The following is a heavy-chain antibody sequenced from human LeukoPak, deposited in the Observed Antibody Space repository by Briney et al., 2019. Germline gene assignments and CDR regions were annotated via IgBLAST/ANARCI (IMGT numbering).Heavy chain of an antibody. Sequence: ASVKVSCKASGYTFTSYDINWVRQVTGQGLEWMGWMNPKSGNTGYAQKFQGRVTMTRDTSISTAYMERSRLRTDDTAVYYCARDPHRGYYDSSGYLVYWGQGTLVTVSS. J-gene: IGHJ4*02. V-gene: IGHV1-8*02. CDR3: ARDPHRGYYDSSGYLVY. CDR1: GYTFTSYD. CDR2: MNPKSGNT. D-gene: IGHD3-22*01.